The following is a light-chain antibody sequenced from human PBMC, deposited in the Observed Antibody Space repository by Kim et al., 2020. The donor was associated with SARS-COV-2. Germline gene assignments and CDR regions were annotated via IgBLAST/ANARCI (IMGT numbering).Light chain of an antibody. Sequence: SASVGDRGTSACRASQSGNTWLAWYRQRPGKAPELLISQASVLQSGVSSKFSGSGSGTEFTLTIDSLQPDDCATYYCQQYNFYRFTFGQGTKLEI. CDR1: QSGNTW. V-gene: IGKV1-5*03. CDR3: QQYNFYRFT. J-gene: IGKJ2*01. CDR2: QAS.